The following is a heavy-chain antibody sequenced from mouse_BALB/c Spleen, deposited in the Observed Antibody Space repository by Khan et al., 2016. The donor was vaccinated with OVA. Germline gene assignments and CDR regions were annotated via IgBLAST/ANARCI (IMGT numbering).Heavy chain of an antibody. Sequence: VQLQESGPELVKPGASVKMSCKASGYTFTDYVMNWVKQRNGQGLEWIGQIYPGSDSTYYNEKFKGKATLPADRSSSTAYMQLSNLTSEDSAVYFCARAGWDVFAYWGQGTLVTVSA. V-gene: IGHV1-77*01. D-gene: IGHD4-1*01. CDR1: GYTFTDYV. J-gene: IGHJ3*01. CDR2: IYPGSDST. CDR3: ARAGWDVFAY.